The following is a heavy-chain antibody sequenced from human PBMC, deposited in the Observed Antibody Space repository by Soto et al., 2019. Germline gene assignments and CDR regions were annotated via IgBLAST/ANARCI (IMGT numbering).Heavy chain of an antibody. D-gene: IGHD2-2*01. Sequence: SETLSLTCSVSGGSINYNSYYWGWIRQPPGKGLEWVGGIFYTGTTYYSPSLKDRVTISVDTSKNSFSLNLTSVTAADTAVYFCARLVVVAPVANAWGQGALVTVSS. V-gene: IGHV4-39*02. J-gene: IGHJ5*02. CDR3: ARLVVVAPVANA. CDR2: IFYTGTT. CDR1: GGSINYNSYY.